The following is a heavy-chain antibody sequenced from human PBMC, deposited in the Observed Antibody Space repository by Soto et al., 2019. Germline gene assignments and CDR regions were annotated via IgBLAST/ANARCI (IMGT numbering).Heavy chain of an antibody. CDR3: TSSHLKGTYADY. D-gene: IGHD4-17*01. CDR2: LPYDGINK. V-gene: IGHV3-30-3*01. CDR1: GFAFSLYS. J-gene: IGHJ4*02. Sequence: QVQLVESGGGVVQPAKSLRLSCAASGFAFSLYSMHWVRQTPGKGLEWVAGLPYDGINKYYGGSVKGRFTISRDNSNNTVYLHMSSLRAEDTATYYCTSSHLKGTYADYWGQGILVTVSS.